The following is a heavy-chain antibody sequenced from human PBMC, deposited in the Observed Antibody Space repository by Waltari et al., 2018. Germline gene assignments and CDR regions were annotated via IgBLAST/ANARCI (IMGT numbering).Heavy chain of an antibody. D-gene: IGHD6-13*01. Sequence: EVQLVESGGGLAQPGGSMRLSCAASGLSFSKHWMTWVRQASGKGPEWVANIKQDGSEKYYMDSVKGRFTISRDNAKNSLYLQMNNLRVEDTAVYYCTRGGRDSSWYWRDWGQGTLVTVSS. CDR2: IKQDGSEK. CDR3: TRGGRDSSWYWRD. J-gene: IGHJ4*02. V-gene: IGHV3-7*01. CDR1: GLSFSKHW.